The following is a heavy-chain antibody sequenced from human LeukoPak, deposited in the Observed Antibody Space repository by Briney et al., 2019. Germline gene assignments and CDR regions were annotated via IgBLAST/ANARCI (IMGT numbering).Heavy chain of an antibody. CDR1: GFTVSSNY. V-gene: IGHV3-66*02. Sequence: GGSLGLSCAASGFTVSSNYMSWVRQAPGKGLEWVSVIYSGGSTYYADSVKGRFTISRDNSKNTLYLQMNSLRAEDTAVYYCARRYCSSPSCHDYWGQGTLVTVSS. CDR2: IYSGGST. CDR3: ARRYCSSPSCHDY. D-gene: IGHD2-2*01. J-gene: IGHJ4*02.